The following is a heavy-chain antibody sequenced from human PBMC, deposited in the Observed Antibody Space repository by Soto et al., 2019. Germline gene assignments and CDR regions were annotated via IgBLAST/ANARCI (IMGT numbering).Heavy chain of an antibody. CDR3: GRTSMVRGGIGWIDP. V-gene: IGHV4-59*01. Sequence: QVQLEESGPGLVKASETLSLTCTVSGGSISSYYWSWIRQPPGKGLEWIGYIYYIGSTKYNPSLKSRVTISVDTSKNQFSLKLSSVTAADTAVYYCGRTSMVRGGIGWIDPWGQGTLVTVSS. J-gene: IGHJ5*02. D-gene: IGHD3-10*01. CDR2: IYYIGST. CDR1: GGSISSYY.